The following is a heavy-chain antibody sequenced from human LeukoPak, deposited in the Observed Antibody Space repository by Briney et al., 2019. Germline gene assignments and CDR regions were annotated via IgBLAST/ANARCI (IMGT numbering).Heavy chain of an antibody. Sequence: PGGSLRLSCAASGFTFSNYAMTWVRQAPGKGLEWVSGIGGSGGSTSYADSVKGRFTISRDNSRNALHLQMNSLRAEDTAVYYCAKTSAPFSGYTYGFPVQHYYYGMDVWGQGTTVTVSS. CDR2: IGGSGGST. D-gene: IGHD5-18*01. CDR3: AKTSAPFSGYTYGFPVQHYYYGMDV. V-gene: IGHV3-23*01. CDR1: GFTFSNYA. J-gene: IGHJ6*01.